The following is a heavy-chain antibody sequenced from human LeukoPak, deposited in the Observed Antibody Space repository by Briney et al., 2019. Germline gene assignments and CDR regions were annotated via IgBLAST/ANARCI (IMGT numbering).Heavy chain of an antibody. V-gene: IGHV3-23*05. CDR3: ARSVPDYTRFDY. CDR2: FKTKYHQV. CDR1: GFTFSDYA. Sequence: GGSLRLSCVASGFTFSDYAMNWVQQAPGKGLEWVSTFKTKYHQVHYAESVRGRFTISTDNSRNTVFLQMNSLRADDTALYYCARSVPDYTRFDYWGQGALVTVSS. J-gene: IGHJ4*02. D-gene: IGHD4-11*01.